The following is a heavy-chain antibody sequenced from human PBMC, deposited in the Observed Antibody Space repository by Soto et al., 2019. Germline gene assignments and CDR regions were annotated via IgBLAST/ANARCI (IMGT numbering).Heavy chain of an antibody. J-gene: IGHJ4*02. Sequence: EVQLVESGAGLVQPGRSLRLSCAASGFTFDDYAMHWVRQAPGKGLEWVSGISWNSGSIGYADSVKGRFTISRDNAKNSLYLQMNSLRAEDTALYYCAKDIRRQQLRPGDFDYWGQGTLVTVSS. CDR2: ISWNSGSI. V-gene: IGHV3-9*01. D-gene: IGHD6-13*01. CDR1: GFTFDDYA. CDR3: AKDIRRQQLRPGDFDY.